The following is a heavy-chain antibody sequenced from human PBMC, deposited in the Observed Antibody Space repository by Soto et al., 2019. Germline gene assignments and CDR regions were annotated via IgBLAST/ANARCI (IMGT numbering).Heavy chain of an antibody. Sequence: EVQLLESGGDLVQPGGSLRVSCAASGFMFSSHGMSWVRQAPGKGLEWVASISSGGDLTYDADSVKGRFTVSRDNLKNTLSLQMDSLRAEDTATSYCAKIGQIGNWFFDDCGPGTLVTVSS. D-gene: IGHD1-1*01. V-gene: IGHV3-23*01. J-gene: IGHJ4*02. CDR1: GFMFSSHG. CDR2: ISSGGDLT. CDR3: AKIGQIGNWFFDD.